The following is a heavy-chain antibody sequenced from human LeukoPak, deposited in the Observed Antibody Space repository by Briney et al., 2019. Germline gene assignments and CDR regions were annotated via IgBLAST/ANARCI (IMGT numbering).Heavy chain of an antibody. V-gene: IGHV4-59*08. Sequence: SETLSLTCTVSGGSINNYYWSWIRQPPGKGPEWIGYIYYSGTTSYNPSLTSRVTISIDTSKNQFSLKLTSVTAADTAVYYCASHDPSKNGAYDIWGQGAMVTVSS. D-gene: IGHD4-11*01. J-gene: IGHJ3*02. CDR1: GGSINNYY. CDR2: IYYSGTT. CDR3: ASHDPSKNGAYDI.